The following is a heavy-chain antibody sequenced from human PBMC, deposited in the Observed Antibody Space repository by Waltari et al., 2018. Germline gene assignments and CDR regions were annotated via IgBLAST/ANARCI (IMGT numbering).Heavy chain of an antibody. CDR2: IYYSGST. CDR3: ARGGDYYGSGSVFDP. CDR1: GASISSYY. D-gene: IGHD3-10*01. J-gene: IGHJ5*02. Sequence: QVQLQKSGPGLVKPSETLSLTCTVAGASISSYYWSWIRQPPGKGLEWIEYIYYSGSTNYNPSLKSRVTISVDTSKNQFSLKLRSVTAADTAVYYCARGGDYYGSGSVFDPWGQGTLVTVSS. V-gene: IGHV4-59*01.